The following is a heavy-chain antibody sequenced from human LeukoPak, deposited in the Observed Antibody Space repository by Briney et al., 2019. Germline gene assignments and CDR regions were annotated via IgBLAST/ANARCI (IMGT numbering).Heavy chain of an antibody. Sequence: GASVKVSCKASGYTCTSYGISWVRQAPRQGLEWMGWISAYNGNTNYAQKLQGRVTMTTDTSTSTAYMELRSLRSDDTAVYYCARVPGSSGWYGEVDYWGQGTLVTVSS. D-gene: IGHD6-19*01. CDR1: GYTCTSYG. V-gene: IGHV1-18*01. J-gene: IGHJ4*02. CDR2: ISAYNGNT. CDR3: ARVPGSSGWYGEVDY.